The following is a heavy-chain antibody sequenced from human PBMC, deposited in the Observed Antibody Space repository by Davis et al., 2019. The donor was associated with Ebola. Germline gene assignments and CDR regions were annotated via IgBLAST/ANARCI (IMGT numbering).Heavy chain of an antibody. D-gene: IGHD2-21*02. CDR3: AGGTYCGGDCYSGYSYGMDV. CDR2: INHSGST. J-gene: IGHJ6*04. CDR1: GGSFSGHY. V-gene: IGHV4-34*01. Sequence: SETLSLTCAVYGGSFSGHYWSWIRQPPGKGLEWIGEINHSGSTNYNPSLKSRVTISVDTSKNQFSLKLSSVTAADTAVYYCAGGTYCGGDCYSGYSYGMDVWGKGTTVTVSS.